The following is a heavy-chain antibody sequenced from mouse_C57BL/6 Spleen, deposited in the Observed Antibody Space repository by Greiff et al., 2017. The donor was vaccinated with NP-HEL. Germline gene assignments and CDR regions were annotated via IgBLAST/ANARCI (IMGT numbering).Heavy chain of an antibody. D-gene: IGHD1-1*01. Sequence: QVQLQQPGAELVKPGASVKLSCKASGYTFPSYWMQWVQQRPGQGLEWIGEIDPSDSSTNYNQKFKGKATLTVDPSSSTAYMQLSSRTSEDSAVYYCARGERYYGSSYLDYWGQGTTLTVSS. V-gene: IGHV1-50*01. J-gene: IGHJ2*01. CDR2: IDPSDSST. CDR1: GYTFPSYW. CDR3: ARGERYYGSSYLDY.